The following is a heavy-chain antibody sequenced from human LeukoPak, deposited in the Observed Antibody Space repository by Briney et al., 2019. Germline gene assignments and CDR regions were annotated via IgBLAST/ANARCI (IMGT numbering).Heavy chain of an antibody. D-gene: IGHD3-22*01. J-gene: IGHJ4*02. CDR3: ARGLYDSGDYHYGIRAYYFDT. V-gene: IGHV4-34*01. Sequence: SETLSLTCAVSGASFSGDYWTWIRQPPGKGLEWIAEINHSGRSNYNPSLKSRVTISVDTSKNHSSLNLSSVTAADTPRYYCARGLYDSGDYHYGIRAYYFDTWGQGTLVTVSS. CDR1: GASFSGDY. CDR2: INHSGRS.